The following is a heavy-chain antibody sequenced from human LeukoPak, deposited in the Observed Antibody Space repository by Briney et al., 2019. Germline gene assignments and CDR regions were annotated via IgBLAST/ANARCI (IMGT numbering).Heavy chain of an antibody. CDR3: ATSKIKQQLVH. CDR1: GGSISSGDYY. Sequence: SETLSLTCTVSGGSISSGDYYWSWIRQPPGKGLEWIGYIYYSGSTYYNPSLKSRVTISVDKSKNQFSLKLSSVTAADTAVYYCATSKIKQQLVHWGQGTLVTVSS. CDR2: IYYSGST. V-gene: IGHV4-30-4*08. D-gene: IGHD6-13*01. J-gene: IGHJ4*02.